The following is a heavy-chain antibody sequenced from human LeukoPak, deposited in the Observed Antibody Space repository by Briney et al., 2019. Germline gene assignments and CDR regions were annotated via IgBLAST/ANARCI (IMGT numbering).Heavy chain of an antibody. CDR3: AKRPSDYADYVTYFDY. Sequence: PAGGSLRLSCAASGFSFISYGMHWVRQAPGKGLEWVGVISDDGSSKDYADSVKGRFTISRDNSKEILYLQMNSLRDEDTAVYYRAKRPSDYADYVTYFDYWGQGTLVTVSS. CDR1: GFSFISYG. J-gene: IGHJ4*02. CDR2: ISDDGSSK. D-gene: IGHD4-17*01. V-gene: IGHV3-30*18.